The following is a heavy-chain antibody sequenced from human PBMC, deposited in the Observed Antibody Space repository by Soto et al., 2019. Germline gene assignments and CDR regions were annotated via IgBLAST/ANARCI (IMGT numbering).Heavy chain of an antibody. CDR1: GYTFTSYG. V-gene: IGHV1-18*01. Sequence: QVQLVQSGAEVKKPGASVKVSCKASGYTFTSYGISWVRQAPGQGLEWMGWISAYNGNTNYAQKLQGRVTMTTDTSTNIAYMALRSLRADDTAVYYCARGNYAILTGNHNSYWGQGTLVTVSS. D-gene: IGHD3-9*01. CDR3: ARGNYAILTGNHNSY. CDR2: ISAYNGNT. J-gene: IGHJ4*02.